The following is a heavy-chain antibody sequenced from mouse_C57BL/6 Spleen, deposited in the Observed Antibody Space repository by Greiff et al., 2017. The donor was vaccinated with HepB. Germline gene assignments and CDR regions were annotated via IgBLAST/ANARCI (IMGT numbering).Heavy chain of an antibody. CDR3: TTGMVTTSFAY. V-gene: IGHV14-4*01. CDR1: GFNINDDY. J-gene: IGHJ3*01. CDR2: LNPANGDT. D-gene: IGHD2-2*01. Sequence: VQLQQSGAELVRPGASVKLSCTASGFNINDDYMHWVKQRPEQGLEWIGWLNPANGDTDYASKFQGQAPITADTASNTAYLQLSSLTSEDTAVYYGTTGMVTTSFAYWGQGTLVTVSA.